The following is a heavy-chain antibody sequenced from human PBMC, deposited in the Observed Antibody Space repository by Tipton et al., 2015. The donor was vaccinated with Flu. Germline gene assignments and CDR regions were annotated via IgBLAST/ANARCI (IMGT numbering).Heavy chain of an antibody. Sequence: TLSLTCTVSGGSISTSNYYWDWIRQPPGKGLEWIGNIYYSGTTSYNPSLQSRVTISIYTSNNQFSLKLSSVTAADTAVYYCAINLGGGAFDIWGQGPMVTVS. D-gene: IGHD3-10*01. CDR3: AINLGGGAFDI. CDR1: GGSISTSNYY. V-gene: IGHV4-39*07. J-gene: IGHJ3*02. CDR2: IYYSGTT.